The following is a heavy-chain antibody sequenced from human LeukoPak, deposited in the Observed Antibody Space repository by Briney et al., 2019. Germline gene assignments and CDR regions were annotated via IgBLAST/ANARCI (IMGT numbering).Heavy chain of an antibody. Sequence: PSETLSLTCAVYGGSFSGYYWSWIRQPPGKGLEWIGEINHSGSTNYNPSLKSRVTISVDTSKNQFSLKLSSVTAADTAVYYCARGQYCSSISCYKGGYFDYWGQGTLVTVSS. J-gene: IGHJ4*02. V-gene: IGHV4-34*01. CDR2: INHSGST. CDR3: ARGQYCSSISCYKGGYFDY. CDR1: GGSFSGYY. D-gene: IGHD2-2*02.